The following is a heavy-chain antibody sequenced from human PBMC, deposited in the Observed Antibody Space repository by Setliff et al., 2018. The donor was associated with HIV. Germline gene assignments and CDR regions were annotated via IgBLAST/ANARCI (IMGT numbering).Heavy chain of an antibody. CDR2: FNPIFTTP. CDR3: ARGVRVTVVQRGSSFDY. Sequence: SVKVSCKSSGGIFSTSSINWVRQAPGQGLEWMGGFNPIFTTPDYAQKFQDRVTMTADESTSTAYMELGGLTSEDTAVYFCARGVRVTVVQRGSSFDYWGQGTLVTSPQ. V-gene: IGHV1-69*13. J-gene: IGHJ4*02. CDR1: GGIFSTSS. D-gene: IGHD2-21*02.